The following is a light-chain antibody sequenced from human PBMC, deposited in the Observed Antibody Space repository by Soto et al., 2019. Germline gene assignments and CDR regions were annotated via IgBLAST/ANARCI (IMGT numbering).Light chain of an antibody. CDR2: GAS. CDR3: QQYGSSPPWT. Sequence: EIVLTQSPGTLSLSPGERATLSCRASQSVSSDYLAWYQLKPGQAPRLLIYGASSRATGIPDRFSGSGSGTDFTLTISRLDPEDFAVYYCQQYGSSPPWTFGQGTKVEIK. V-gene: IGKV3-20*01. J-gene: IGKJ1*01. CDR1: QSVSSDY.